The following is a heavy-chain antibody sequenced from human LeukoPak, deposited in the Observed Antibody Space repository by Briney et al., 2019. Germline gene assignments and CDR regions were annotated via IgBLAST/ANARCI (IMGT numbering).Heavy chain of an antibody. CDR1: GGSISSYY. CDR3: ARDRSPGRSGGSSQRNYWYFDL. Sequence: PSETLSLTCTVSGGSISSYYWSWIRPPPGKGLEWIGYIYYSGSTNYNPSLKSRVTISLDTYKNQFSLRLSSVTAADTAVYYCARDRSPGRSGGSSQRNYWYFDLWGRGTLVTVSS. J-gene: IGHJ2*01. V-gene: IGHV4-59*01. CDR2: IYYSGST. D-gene: IGHD2-15*01.